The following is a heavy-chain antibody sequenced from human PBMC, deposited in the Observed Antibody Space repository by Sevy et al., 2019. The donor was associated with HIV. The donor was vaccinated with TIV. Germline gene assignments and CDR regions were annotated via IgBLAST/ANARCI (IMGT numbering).Heavy chain of an antibody. CDR1: GFTFSSYS. CDR3: ARNPPRIGYYGMDV. J-gene: IGHJ6*02. V-gene: IGHV3-21*01. Sequence: GVSLRLSCAASGFTFSSYSMNWVRQAPGKGLEWVSSISSSSSYIYYADSVKGRFTISRDNAKNSLYLQMNSLRAEDTAVYYCARNPPRIGYYGMDVWGQGTTVTVSS. D-gene: IGHD3-16*01. CDR2: ISSSSSYI.